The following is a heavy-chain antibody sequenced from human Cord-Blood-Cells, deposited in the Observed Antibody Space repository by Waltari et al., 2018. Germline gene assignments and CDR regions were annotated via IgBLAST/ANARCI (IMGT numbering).Heavy chain of an antibody. Sequence: QVQLVESGGGVVQPGRSLRLSCAASGFTFSSYGMHWVRQAPGKGLEWVAVIWYDGSNKYYADSVKGRFTISRDNSKNTLYLQMNSLRAEDTAVYYCARDKLYSSSWYYYYYGMDVWGQGTTVTVSS. CDR1: GFTFSSYG. CDR3: ARDKLYSSSWYYYYYGMDV. D-gene: IGHD6-13*01. J-gene: IGHJ6*02. V-gene: IGHV3-33*01. CDR2: IWYDGSNK.